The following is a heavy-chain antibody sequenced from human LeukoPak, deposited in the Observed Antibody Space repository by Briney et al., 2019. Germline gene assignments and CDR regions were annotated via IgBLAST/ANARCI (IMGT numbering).Heavy chain of an antibody. CDR1: GGSFSSGIYY. CDR3: ARDPGTYHDY. Sequence: PSETLSLTCTVSGGSFSSGIYYWSWIRQPPGKGLEWIGYIYHSGSTNYNPSLKSRVTISVDTSKNQFSLKLSSVTAADTAVYYCARDPGTYHDYWGQGTLVTVSS. D-gene: IGHD2-2*01. CDR2: IYHSGST. V-gene: IGHV4-61*01. J-gene: IGHJ4*02.